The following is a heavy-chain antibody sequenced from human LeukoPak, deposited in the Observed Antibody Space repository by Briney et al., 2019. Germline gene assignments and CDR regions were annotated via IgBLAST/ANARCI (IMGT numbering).Heavy chain of an antibody. Sequence: GGSLRLSCAPSGFTFTTYWMSWVRQLPGKGMGWVANINQDGTERYYVDSVKGRFTISRDNAKTSLDMQMNSLRVEDTGIYYCVKVAKYYYGSETYYFFEHWGQGTPVTASS. CDR2: INQDGTER. V-gene: IGHV3-7*01. J-gene: IGHJ4*02. D-gene: IGHD3-10*01. CDR3: VKVAKYYYGSETYYFFEH. CDR1: GFTFTTYW.